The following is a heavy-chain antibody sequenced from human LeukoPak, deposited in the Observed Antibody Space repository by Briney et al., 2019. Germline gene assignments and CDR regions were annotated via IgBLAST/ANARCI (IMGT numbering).Heavy chain of an antibody. CDR3: AREDYDILTGRILAPGNWFDP. V-gene: IGHV4-39*01. D-gene: IGHD3-9*01. Sequence: SETLSLTCTVSGDSVSSSNYYWAWIRQPPGKGLEWIGSIYYSGSTYYNPSLKSRVTISVDTSKNQFSLRLSSVTAADTAVYYCAREDYDILTGRILAPGNWFDPWGQGTLVTVSS. CDR1: GDSVSSSNYY. CDR2: IYYSGST. J-gene: IGHJ5*02.